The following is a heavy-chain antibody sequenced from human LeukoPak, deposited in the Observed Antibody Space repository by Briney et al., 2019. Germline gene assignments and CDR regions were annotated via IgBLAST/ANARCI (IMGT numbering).Heavy chain of an antibody. CDR2: IIPIFGTA. J-gene: IGHJ4*02. CDR3: AKEALIVGATTEVDY. Sequence: SVKVSCKASGGTFSSYAISWVRQAPGQGLEWMGGIIPIFGTANYAQKFQGRVTITADESTSTAYMELSSLRSEDTAVYYCAKEALIVGATTEVDYWGQGTLVTVSS. D-gene: IGHD1-26*01. V-gene: IGHV1-69*01. CDR1: GGTFSSYA.